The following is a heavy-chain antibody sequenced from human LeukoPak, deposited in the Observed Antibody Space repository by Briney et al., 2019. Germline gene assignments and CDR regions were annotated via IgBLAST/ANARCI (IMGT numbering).Heavy chain of an antibody. CDR2: INWNGGST. D-gene: IGHD3-16*01. V-gene: IGHV3-20*04. CDR3: ARDLTPRYVWGSPDY. Sequence: GGSLRLSXAASGFTFEDYGMSWVRQAPGKGLEWVSGINWNGGSTGYADSVKGRFTISRDNAKNSLYLQMNSLRAEDTALYYCARDLTPRYVWGSPDYWGQGTLVTVSS. J-gene: IGHJ4*02. CDR1: GFTFEDYG.